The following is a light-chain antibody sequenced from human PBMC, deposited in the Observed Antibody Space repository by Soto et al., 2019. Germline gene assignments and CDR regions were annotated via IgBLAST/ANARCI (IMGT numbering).Light chain of an antibody. CDR3: QQSSNWPRT. Sequence: ELVLTQSPATLSLSPGERSTLSCRASQTISSSLAWYQQKPGQSPRLLIYDASNRATGIPARFSGSGSGTDFTLTISSLEPEDFAVYYCQQSSNWPRTVGQGTKV. CDR2: DAS. CDR1: QTISSS. J-gene: IGKJ1*01. V-gene: IGKV3-11*01.